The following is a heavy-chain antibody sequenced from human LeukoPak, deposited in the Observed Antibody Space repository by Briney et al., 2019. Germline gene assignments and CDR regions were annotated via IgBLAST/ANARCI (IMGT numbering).Heavy chain of an antibody. Sequence: GGSLRLSCAASGFTFSTHAMNWVRQAPGKGLEWVSTISVSGGSTYYVGSVKGRFTISRDNSKNTLYLQMNSLRAEVTAVYYCAKGGLSSINDYFDYWGQGTLVTVSS. J-gene: IGHJ4*02. V-gene: IGHV3-23*01. CDR2: ISVSGGST. CDR1: GFTFSTHA. D-gene: IGHD6-13*01. CDR3: AKGGLSSINDYFDY.